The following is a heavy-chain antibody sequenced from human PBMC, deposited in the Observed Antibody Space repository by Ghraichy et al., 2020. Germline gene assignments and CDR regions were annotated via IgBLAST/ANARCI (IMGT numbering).Heavy chain of an antibody. CDR1: GYTFTGYY. D-gene: IGHD1-1*01. J-gene: IGHJ4*02. CDR2: INPNSGGT. V-gene: IGHV1-2*02. CDR3: ARLSWNPAGFDY. Sequence: ASVKVSCKASGYTFTGYYMHWVRQAPGQGLGWMGWINPNSGGTNYAQKFQGRVTMTRDTSISTAYMELSRLRSDDTAVYYCARLSWNPAGFDYWGQGTLVTVSS.